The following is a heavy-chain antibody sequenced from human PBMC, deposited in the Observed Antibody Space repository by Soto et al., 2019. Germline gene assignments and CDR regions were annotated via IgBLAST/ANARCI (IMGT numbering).Heavy chain of an antibody. Sequence: GGSLRLSCAASGFTLSDYYMSWIRQAPGKGLEWVSHISSSGNTIYYADSVKGRFTISRENGKTSLYLQMNSLRAEDTAIYYWARDRDNYDYADYWGQGTLVTVSS. CDR3: ARDRDNYDYADY. V-gene: IGHV3-11*01. CDR2: ISSSGNTI. J-gene: IGHJ4*02. CDR1: GFTLSDYY. D-gene: IGHD5-12*01.